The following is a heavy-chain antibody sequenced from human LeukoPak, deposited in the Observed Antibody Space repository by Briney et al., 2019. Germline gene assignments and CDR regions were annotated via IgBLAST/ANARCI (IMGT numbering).Heavy chain of an antibody. V-gene: IGHV1-69*04. CDR3: ARDVITGCNTSCRNWFDP. Sequence: ASVEVSCKASGGTFSSYAISWVRQAPGQGLEWMGRIIPILGIANYAQKFQGRVTITADKSTSTAYMELSSLRSEDTAVYYCARDVITGCNTSCRNWFDPWGQGTLVTVSS. D-gene: IGHD2-2*01. CDR2: IIPILGIA. CDR1: GGTFSSYA. J-gene: IGHJ5*02.